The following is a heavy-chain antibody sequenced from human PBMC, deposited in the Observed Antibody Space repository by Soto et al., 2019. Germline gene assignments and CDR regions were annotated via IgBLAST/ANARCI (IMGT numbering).Heavy chain of an antibody. CDR3: ARVLFGRGNWFDP. D-gene: IGHD3-3*01. CDR2: IYYSGST. J-gene: IGHJ5*02. Sequence: TLSLTCTVSGGSISSYYWSWIRQPPGKGLEWIGYIYYSGSTNYNPSLKSRVTVSVDTSKNQFSLKLSSVTAADTAVYYCARVLFGRGNWFDPWGQGTLVTVSS. CDR1: GGSISSYY. V-gene: IGHV4-59*01.